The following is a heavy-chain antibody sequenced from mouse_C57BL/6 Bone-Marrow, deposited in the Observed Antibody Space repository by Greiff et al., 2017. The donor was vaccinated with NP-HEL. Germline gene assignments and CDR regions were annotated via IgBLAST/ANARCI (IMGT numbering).Heavy chain of an antibody. CDR1: GFTFSSYT. CDR3: ARWGTTVVATDYAMDY. V-gene: IGHV5-9*01. D-gene: IGHD1-1*01. Sequence: EVMLVDSGGGLVKPGGSLKLSCAASGFTFSSYTMSWVRQTPEKRLEWVATISGGGGNTYYPDSVKGRFTISRDNAKNTLYLQMSSLRSEDTALYYCARWGTTVVATDYAMDYWGQGTSVTVSS. CDR2: ISGGGGNT. J-gene: IGHJ4*01.